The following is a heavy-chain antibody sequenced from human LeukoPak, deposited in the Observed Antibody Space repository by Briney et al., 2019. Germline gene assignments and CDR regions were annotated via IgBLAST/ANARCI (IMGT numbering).Heavy chain of an antibody. J-gene: IGHJ4*02. D-gene: IGHD3-9*01. CDR3: ARDFWYDILTGRFDY. CDR1: GFTFSSYA. Sequence: GGSLRLSCAASGFTFSSYAMHWVRQAPGKGPGWVAVISYDGSNKYYADSVKGRFTISRDNSKNTLYLQMNSLRAEDTAVYYCARDFWYDILTGRFDYWGQGTLVTVSS. CDR2: ISYDGSNK. V-gene: IGHV3-30*04.